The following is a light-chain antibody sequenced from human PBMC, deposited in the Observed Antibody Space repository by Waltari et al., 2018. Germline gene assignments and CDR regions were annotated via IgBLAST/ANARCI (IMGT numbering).Light chain of an antibody. CDR2: DVN. J-gene: IGLJ3*02. V-gene: IGLV2-23*02. Sequence: QSALTPTATVSGSPGQSITISCSGASSAIGKYNLVSWYQQHPGKAPTLIIYDVNKRPSGVSNRFSGSKSGNTAFLTISGLQTADEADYYCCSYAGSAVSVFGGGTKLTVL. CDR3: CSYAGSAVSV. CDR1: SSAIGKYNL.